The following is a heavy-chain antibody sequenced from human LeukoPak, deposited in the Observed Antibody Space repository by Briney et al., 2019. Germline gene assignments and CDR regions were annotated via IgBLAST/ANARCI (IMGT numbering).Heavy chain of an antibody. CDR3: ARDTKDIVVVVAATYNWFDP. D-gene: IGHD2-15*01. CDR1: GGSISSSSYY. J-gene: IGHJ5*02. CDR2: IYYSGST. V-gene: IGHV4-39*07. Sequence: SETLSLTCTVSGGSISSSSYYWGWIRQPPGKGLEWIGSIYYSGSTYYNPSLKSRVTISVDTSKNQFSLKLSSVTAADTAVYYCARDTKDIVVVVAATYNWFDPWGQGTLVTVSS.